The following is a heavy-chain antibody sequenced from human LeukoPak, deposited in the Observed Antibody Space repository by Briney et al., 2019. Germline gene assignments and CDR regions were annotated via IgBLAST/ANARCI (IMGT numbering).Heavy chain of an antibody. V-gene: IGHV4-34*01. J-gene: IGHJ5*02. Sequence: ASETLPLTCAVYGGSFSGYYWSWTRQPPGKGLEWIGEINHSGSTNYNPSLKSRVTISVDTSKNQFSLKLSSVTAADTAVYYCAREIVLGYCSSTSCYWRFDPWGQGTLVTVSS. CDR1: GGSFSGYY. CDR3: AREIVLGYCSSTSCYWRFDP. CDR2: INHSGST. D-gene: IGHD2-2*01.